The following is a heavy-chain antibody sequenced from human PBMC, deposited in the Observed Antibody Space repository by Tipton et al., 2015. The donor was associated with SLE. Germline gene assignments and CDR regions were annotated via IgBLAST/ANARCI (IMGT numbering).Heavy chain of an antibody. CDR3: ARRPDAFDV. Sequence: TLSLTCTVSGDSITRNHCWSWVRQPPGKGLEWIGEVFGNGNTNYSPSLKSRVTISLYTSKKQLSLRMRSLTAADTAVYYCARRPDAFDVWGQGTMVTVSS. CDR2: VFGNGNT. J-gene: IGHJ3*01. D-gene: IGHD6-6*01. CDR1: GDSITRNHC. V-gene: IGHV4-4*02.